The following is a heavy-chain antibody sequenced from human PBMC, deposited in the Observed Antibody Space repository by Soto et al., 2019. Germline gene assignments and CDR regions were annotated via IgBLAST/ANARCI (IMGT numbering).Heavy chain of an antibody. D-gene: IGHD3-3*01. CDR1: GYTLTELS. V-gene: IGHV1-24*01. J-gene: IGHJ4*02. Sequence: GASVKVSCKVSGYTLTELSMHWVRQAPGKGLEWMGGFDPEDGETIYAQKFQGRVTMTEDTSTDTAYMELSSLRSEDTAVYYCATDGNDFWSGYYSPVYFDYWGQGTLVTVSS. CDR2: FDPEDGET. CDR3: ATDGNDFWSGYYSPVYFDY.